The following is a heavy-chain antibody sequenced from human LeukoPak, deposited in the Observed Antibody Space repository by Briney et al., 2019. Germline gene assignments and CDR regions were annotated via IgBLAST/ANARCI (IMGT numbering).Heavy chain of an antibody. CDR3: ARRAPNSSWVFDY. V-gene: IGHV3-21*01. CDR2: ISSSSRYI. J-gene: IGHJ4*02. D-gene: IGHD6-13*01. CDR1: GFTFSSYS. Sequence: GGSLRLSCAASGFTFSSYSMNWVRQAPGKGLDWVSSISSSSRYIYYADSVKGRFTISRDNAKNSLYLQMNSLRAEDTAVYYCARRAPNSSWVFDYWGQGILVTVSS.